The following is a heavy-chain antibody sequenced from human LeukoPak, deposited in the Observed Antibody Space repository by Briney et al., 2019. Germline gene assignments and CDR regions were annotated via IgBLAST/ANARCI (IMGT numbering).Heavy chain of an antibody. CDR1: GFSLSTTGVG. CDR3: ALHSEVGVVNDY. Sequence: SGPTLVNPTQTLTLTCTFSGFSLSTTGVGVGWIRQPPGKALEWLALIYWDDDKRYSPSLNSRLTITKDTSKNQVVLTMTNMDPVDTATYYCALHSEVGVVNDYWGQGTLVTVSS. CDR2: IYWDDDK. V-gene: IGHV2-5*02. D-gene: IGHD3-3*01. J-gene: IGHJ4*02.